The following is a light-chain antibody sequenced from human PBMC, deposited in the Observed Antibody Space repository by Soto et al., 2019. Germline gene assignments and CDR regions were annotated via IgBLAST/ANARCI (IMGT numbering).Light chain of an antibody. J-gene: IGKJ2*01. CDR3: QQSSSTPLT. V-gene: IGKV1-39*01. CDR2: SAS. Sequence: DIQMTQSPSSLSASLGDRVTITCRASQTINNYLHWYQQRPGKAPKLLIYSASSLQTGVPPRFSGSGSGTHFTRTISSLQPEDFSTYYCQQSSSTPLTFGQGTIVDIK. CDR1: QTINNY.